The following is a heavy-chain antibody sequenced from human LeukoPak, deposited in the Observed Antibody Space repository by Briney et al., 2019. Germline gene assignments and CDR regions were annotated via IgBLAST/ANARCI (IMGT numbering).Heavy chain of an antibody. V-gene: IGHV4-39*07. CDR2: IYYSGST. CDR3: AREPGYCSGGSCYWFDP. CDR1: GGSISSSSYY. D-gene: IGHD2-15*01. Sequence: SETLSLTCTVSGGSISSSSYYWGWIRQPPGKGLEWIGSIYYSGSTYYNPSLKSRVTISVDTSKNQFSLKLSSVTAADTAVYYCAREPGYCSGGSCYWFDPWGQGTLVTVSS. J-gene: IGHJ5*02.